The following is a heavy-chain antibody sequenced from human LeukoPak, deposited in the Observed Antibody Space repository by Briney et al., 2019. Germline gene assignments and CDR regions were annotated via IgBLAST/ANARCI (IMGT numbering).Heavy chain of an antibody. CDR2: ISAYNGNT. CDR1: GYTFTSYG. Sequence: ASVKDSCKASGYTFTSYGISWVRQAPGQGLEWMGWISAYNGNTNYAQKLQGRVTMTTDTSTSTAYRELRSLRSDDTAVYYCAREYSSSWYYDYWGQGTLVTVSS. V-gene: IGHV1-18*01. J-gene: IGHJ4*02. CDR3: AREYSSSWYYDY. D-gene: IGHD6-13*01.